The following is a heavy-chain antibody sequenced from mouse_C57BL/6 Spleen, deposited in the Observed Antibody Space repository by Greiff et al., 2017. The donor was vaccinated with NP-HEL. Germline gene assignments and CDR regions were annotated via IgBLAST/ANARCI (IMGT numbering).Heavy chain of an antibody. D-gene: IGHD1-1*01. CDR1: GFTFSGYA. CDR2: ISSGGDYT. Sequence: EVMLVESGEGLVKPGGSLKLSCAASGFTFSGYAMSWVRQTPEKRLEWVAYISSGGDYTYYADTVKGRFTISRDNARNTLYLQMSRLKSEDTAMYYCTRDRYYGSSPWYFDYWGQGTTLTVSS. J-gene: IGHJ2*01. CDR3: TRDRYYGSSPWYFDY. V-gene: IGHV5-9-1*02.